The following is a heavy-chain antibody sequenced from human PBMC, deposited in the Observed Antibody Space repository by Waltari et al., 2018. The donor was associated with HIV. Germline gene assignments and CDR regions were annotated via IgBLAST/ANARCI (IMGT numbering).Heavy chain of an antibody. Sequence: QVQLVQSGAEVKKPGASVKVSCKASGYTLTDYYLHWVRQAPGQGLDYVGCINPHRGGTKSAQNFYGRVTMTRDTSVKIAYMELRGLTSDDTAVYYCARGGPRNYYYYGWEVWGQGTTVTVSS. V-gene: IGHV1-2*02. CDR2: INPHRGGT. CDR1: GYTLTDYY. CDR3: ARGGPRNYYYYGWEV. D-gene: IGHD3-10*01. J-gene: IGHJ6*02.